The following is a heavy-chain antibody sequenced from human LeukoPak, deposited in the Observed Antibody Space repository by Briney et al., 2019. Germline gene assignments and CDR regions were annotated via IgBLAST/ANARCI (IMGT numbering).Heavy chain of an antibody. V-gene: IGHV5-51*01. J-gene: IGHJ4*02. CDR3: ARRYCSGGTCFDY. CDR2: IYPGDSDT. Sequence: GESLKISCKGSGYNFTHYWIAWVRQMPGKGPEWMGIIYPGDSDTRYSPSFQGQVTISADKSISSAYLQWSSLKASDTAMYYCARRYCSGGTCFDYWGQGTLVTVSS. CDR1: GYNFTHYW. D-gene: IGHD2-15*01.